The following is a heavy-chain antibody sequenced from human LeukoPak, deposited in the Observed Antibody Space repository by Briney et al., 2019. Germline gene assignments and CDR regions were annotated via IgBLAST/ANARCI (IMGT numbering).Heavy chain of an antibody. Sequence: PGGSLRLSCAASGFTFSSYGMHWVRQAPGKGLEWVAVIWYDGSNKYYADSVKGRFTISRDNSKNTPYLQMNSLRAEDTAVYYCARVFSLRITMIGYWGQGTLVTVSS. CDR2: IWYDGSNK. J-gene: IGHJ4*02. CDR1: GFTFSSYG. V-gene: IGHV3-33*01. D-gene: IGHD3-22*01. CDR3: ARVFSLRITMIGY.